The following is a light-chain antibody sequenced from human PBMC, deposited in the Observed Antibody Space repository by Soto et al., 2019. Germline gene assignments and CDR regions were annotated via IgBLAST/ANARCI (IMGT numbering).Light chain of an antibody. V-gene: IGLV2-23*01. CDR3: CSYAGSVV. J-gene: IGLJ2*01. CDR1: SSDVGSYNL. CDR2: EGS. Sequence: QSALTQPASVSGSPGQSITISCTGTSSDVGSYNLVSWYQQHPGKAPKLMIYEGSKRPSGVSNRFSGSKSGNTASLTISGLQAEDEADYYCCSYAGSVVFGGDTQLTVL.